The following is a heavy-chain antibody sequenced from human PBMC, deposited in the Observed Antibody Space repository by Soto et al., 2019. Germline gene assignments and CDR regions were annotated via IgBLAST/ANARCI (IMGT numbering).Heavy chain of an antibody. V-gene: IGHV4-59*08. CDR3: ARRSHTIWHAY. CDR1: GGSISSYY. Sequence: SETLSLTCTFSGGSISSYYWSWIRQPPGKGLEWIGYIYYSGSTNYNPSLKSRVTISVDTSKNQFSLKLSSVTAEDTAVYYCARRSHTIWHAYWGRGTQVTVSS. J-gene: IGHJ4*01. CDR2: IYYSGST. D-gene: IGHD2-2*01.